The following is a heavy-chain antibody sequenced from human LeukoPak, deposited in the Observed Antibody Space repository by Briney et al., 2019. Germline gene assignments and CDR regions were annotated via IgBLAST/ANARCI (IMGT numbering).Heavy chain of an antibody. CDR3: ARRPYGCITMIVVASGRYAFDI. V-gene: IGHV4-34*01. CDR1: GGSFSGYY. J-gene: IGHJ3*02. Sequence: SETLSLTCAVYGGSFSGYYWSWIRQPPGKGLEWIGEINHSGSTNYNPSLKSRVTISVDTSKNQFSLKLSSVTAADTAVYYCARRPYGCITMIVVASGRYAFDIWGQGTMVTVSS. CDR2: INHSGST. D-gene: IGHD3-22*01.